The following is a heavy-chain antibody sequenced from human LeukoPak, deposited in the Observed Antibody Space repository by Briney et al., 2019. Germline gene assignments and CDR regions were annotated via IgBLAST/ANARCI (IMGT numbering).Heavy chain of an antibody. CDR1: GGTFSSYA. J-gene: IGHJ4*02. CDR3: ARVGNTGSSWYVSGDYYLDY. CDR2: IIPIFGTA. D-gene: IGHD6-13*01. V-gene: IGHV1-69*05. Sequence: SVKVSCKASGGTFSSYAISWVRQAPGQGLEWMGGIIPIFGTANYAQKFQGRVTITTDESTSTAYMELSSLRSEDTAVYYCARVGNTGSSWYVSGDYYLDYWGQGTLVTVSS.